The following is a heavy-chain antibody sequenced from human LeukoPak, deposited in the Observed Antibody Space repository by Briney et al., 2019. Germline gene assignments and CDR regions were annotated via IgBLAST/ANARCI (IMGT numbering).Heavy chain of an antibody. CDR3: ATQHLAYCGGDCSIDY. J-gene: IGHJ4*02. V-gene: IGHV3-30*03. CDR1: GFTFSSYG. Sequence: GGSLRLSCAASGFTFSSYGMHWVRQTPGKGLEWVAVISYDGSNKYYADSVKGRFTISRDNSKNTLYLQMNSLRAEDTAVYYCATQHLAYCGGDCSIDYWGQGTLVTVSS. CDR2: ISYDGSNK. D-gene: IGHD2-21*02.